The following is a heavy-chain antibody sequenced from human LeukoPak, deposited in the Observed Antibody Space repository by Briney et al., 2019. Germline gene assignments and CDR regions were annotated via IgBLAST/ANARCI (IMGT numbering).Heavy chain of an antibody. V-gene: IGHV3-23*01. J-gene: IGHJ6*03. Sequence: GGSLRLSCEASGSAFSRYGMNWVRQAPGKGLEWVAWIGGSGGGTSYVDSVKGRFTISRDNSNNMVYLQMNSLRAEDTAIYYCAKDAGATGIDYYYYYYMDVWGKGTTVTIPS. CDR3: AKDAGATGIDYYYYYYMDV. CDR2: IGGSGGGT. CDR1: GSAFSRYG. D-gene: IGHD1-26*01.